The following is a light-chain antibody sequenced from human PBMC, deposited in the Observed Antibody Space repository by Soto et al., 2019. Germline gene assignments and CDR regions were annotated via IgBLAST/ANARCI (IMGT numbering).Light chain of an antibody. CDR3: QQDYNLPIT. CDR1: QSVSSSH. V-gene: IGKV3-20*01. Sequence: EIVLTQSPGTLSLSPGERATLSCRASQSVSSSHLAWYQHKPGQAPRLLIYAASSRATGSPDRFSGGGSGTDFTLTISSLEPEDFAVYYCQQDYNLPITFGQGTRLEIK. CDR2: AAS. J-gene: IGKJ5*01.